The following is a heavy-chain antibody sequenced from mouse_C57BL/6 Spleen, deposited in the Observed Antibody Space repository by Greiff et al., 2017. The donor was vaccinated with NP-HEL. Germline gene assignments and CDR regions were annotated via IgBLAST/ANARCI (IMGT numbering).Heavy chain of an antibody. V-gene: IGHV3-6*01. D-gene: IGHD1-1*01. CDR1: GYSITSGYY. J-gene: IGHJ2*01. CDR2: ISYDGSN. Sequence: EVQLVESGPGLVKPSQSLSLTCSVTGYSITSGYYWNWIRQFPGNKLEWMGYISYDGSNNYNPSLKNRISITRDTSKNQFFLKLNSVTTEDTATYYCARNLYYGSSPHFDYWGQGTTLTVSS. CDR3: ARNLYYGSSPHFDY.